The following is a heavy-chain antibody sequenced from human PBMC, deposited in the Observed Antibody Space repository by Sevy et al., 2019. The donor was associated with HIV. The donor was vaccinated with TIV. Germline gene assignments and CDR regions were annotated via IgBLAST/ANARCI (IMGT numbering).Heavy chain of an antibody. CDR2: ISSSGSTI. D-gene: IGHD3-16*02. CDR3: ARRYDYVWGSYGNNPHFDY. V-gene: IGHV3-11*04. CDR1: GFTFSDYY. J-gene: IGHJ4*02. Sequence: GGSLRLSCAASGFTFSDYYMSWIRQAPGKGLEWVSYISSSGSTIYYADSVKGRFTISRDNAKNSLYLQMNSLRAEDTAVYYCARRYDYVWGSYGNNPHFDYWGQGTLVTVSS.